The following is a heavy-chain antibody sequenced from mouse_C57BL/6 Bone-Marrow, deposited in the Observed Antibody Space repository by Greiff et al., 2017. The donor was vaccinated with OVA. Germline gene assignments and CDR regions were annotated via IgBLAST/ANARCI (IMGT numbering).Heavy chain of an antibody. CDR2: ISSGGSYT. V-gene: IGHV5-6*01. CDR3: ARHVYGSSSAWFAY. CDR1: GFTFSSYG. J-gene: IGHJ3*01. D-gene: IGHD1-1*01. Sequence: EVQLQESGGDLVKPGGSLKLSCAASGFTFSSYGMSWVRQTPDKRLEWVATISSGGSYTYYPDSVKGRFTISRDNAKNTLYLQMSSLKSEDTAMYYCARHVYGSSSAWFAYWGQGTLVTVSA.